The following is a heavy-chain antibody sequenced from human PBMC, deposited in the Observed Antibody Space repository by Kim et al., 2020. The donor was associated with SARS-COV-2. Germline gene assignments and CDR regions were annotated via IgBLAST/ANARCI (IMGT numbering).Heavy chain of an antibody. D-gene: IGHD2-15*01. V-gene: IGHV3-49*02. CDR3: TRARGNIFYFDC. Sequence: EYAASVQGRFTISRDDSKNIAYLQMNSLKTEDTAVYYCTRARGNIFYFDCWGQGTLVTVSS. J-gene: IGHJ4*02.